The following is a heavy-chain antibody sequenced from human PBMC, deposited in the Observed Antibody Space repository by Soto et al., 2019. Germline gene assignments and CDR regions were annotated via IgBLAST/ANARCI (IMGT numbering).Heavy chain of an antibody. Sequence: QVQLLQSGAELREPGSSVRVSCTPSGGTFVSSAFAWVRQAPGGKIEWMGGIIPILGSTKYAEKFLGRLTIRADDSSRTAYLELSSLTFDDTAVYFCAKKNPHGDSNKAWRDPWGQGNLVTVST. J-gene: IGHJ5*02. CDR3: AKKNPHGDSNKAWRDP. V-gene: IGHV1-69*01. CDR1: GGTFVSSA. D-gene: IGHD2-8*01. CDR2: IIPILGST.